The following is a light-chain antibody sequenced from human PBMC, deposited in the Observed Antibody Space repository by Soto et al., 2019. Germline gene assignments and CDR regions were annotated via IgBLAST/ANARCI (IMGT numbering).Light chain of an antibody. J-gene: IGLJ2*01. V-gene: IGLV2-14*01. CDR1: SSDVGGYNF. Sequence: QSVLTQPASVSGSPGQSITISCTGTSSDVGGYNFVSWYQQHPGKAPKVIIYDVSDRPSGISDRFSGSKSGSTASLTISGLQAEDEADYYCSSYTTSSTLGVVFGGGTKVTVL. CDR2: DVS. CDR3: SSYTTSSTLGVV.